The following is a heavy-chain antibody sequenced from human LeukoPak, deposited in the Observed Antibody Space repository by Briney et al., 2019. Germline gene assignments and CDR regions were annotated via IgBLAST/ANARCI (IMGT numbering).Heavy chain of an antibody. CDR1: GFTFSSYS. V-gene: IGHV3-48*01. CDR3: ARDPRIAVAGTPWFDP. J-gene: IGHJ5*02. D-gene: IGHD6-19*01. CDR2: ISSSSSTI. Sequence: PGGSLRLSCAASGFTFSSYSMNWVRQAPGKGLEWVSYISSSSSTIYCADSVKGRFTISRDNAKNSLYLQMNSLRAEDTAVYYCARDPRIAVAGTPWFDPWGQGTLVTVSS.